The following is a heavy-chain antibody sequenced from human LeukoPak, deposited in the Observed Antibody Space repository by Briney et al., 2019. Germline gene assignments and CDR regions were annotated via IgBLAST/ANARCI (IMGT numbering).Heavy chain of an antibody. J-gene: IGHJ4*02. D-gene: IGHD3-10*01. Sequence: SETLSLTCTVSGGSISSYYWSWIRQPPGKGLEWIGYIYYSGSTNYNPSLKSRVTISVDTSKNQFSLKLSSVTAADTAVYYCARHSGRGTYYYGSGSSVMGRFDYWGQGTLVTVSS. CDR2: IYYSGST. CDR3: ARHSGRGTYYYGSGSSVMGRFDY. CDR1: GGSISSYY. V-gene: IGHV4-59*08.